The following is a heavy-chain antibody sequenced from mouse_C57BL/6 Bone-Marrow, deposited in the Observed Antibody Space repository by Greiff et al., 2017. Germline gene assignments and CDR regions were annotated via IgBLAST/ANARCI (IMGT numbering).Heavy chain of an antibody. CDR2: IDPSDSYT. CDR1: GYTFTSYW. D-gene: IGHD2-3*01. J-gene: IGHJ2*01. Sequence: VQLQQPGAELVRPGTSVKLSCKASGYTFTSYWMHWVKQRPGQGLEWIGVIDPSDSYTNYNQKFKGKATLTVDTSSSTAYMQLSSLTSEDSADYYCARWSLDYWGQGTTLTVSS. CDR3: ARWSLDY. V-gene: IGHV1-59*01.